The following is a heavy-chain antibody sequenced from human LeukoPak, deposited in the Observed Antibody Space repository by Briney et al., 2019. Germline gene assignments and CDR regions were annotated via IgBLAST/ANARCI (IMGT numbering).Heavy chain of an antibody. CDR3: ARTKSGYDPHRRGGYFDY. J-gene: IGHJ4*02. CDR1: GGSFSGYY. Sequence: SETLSLTCAVYGGSFSGYYWRWIRQPPGKGLEWIGEINHSGSTNYNPSLKSRVTISVDTSKNQFSLKLSSVTAADTAVYYCARTKSGYDPHRRGGYFDYWGQGTLVTVSS. CDR2: INHSGST. D-gene: IGHD5-12*01. V-gene: IGHV4-34*01.